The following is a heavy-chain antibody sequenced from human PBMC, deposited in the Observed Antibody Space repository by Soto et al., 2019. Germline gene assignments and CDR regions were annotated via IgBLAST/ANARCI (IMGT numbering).Heavy chain of an antibody. Sequence: PSETLSLTCAVYGGSFSGYYWSWIRQPPGKGLEWIGEINHSGSTNYNPSLKSRVTISVDTSKNQFSLKLSSVTAADTAVYYCARESDTIFGGGARDYYFDYWGQGTLVTVSS. V-gene: IGHV4-34*01. J-gene: IGHJ4*02. CDR3: ARESDTIFGGGARDYYFDY. CDR2: INHSGST. D-gene: IGHD3-3*01. CDR1: GGSFSGYY.